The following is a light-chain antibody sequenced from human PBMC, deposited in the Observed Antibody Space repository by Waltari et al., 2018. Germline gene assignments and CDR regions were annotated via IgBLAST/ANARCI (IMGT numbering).Light chain of an antibody. Sequence: DIQMTQSPSTLSASVGDRVTITCRASQSISSWFAWYQQKPGKAPKLLIYKASSLESGVPSGFSGSGSGTEFTLTISSLQPDDVATYYCQQYNSYGTFGQGTKVEIK. V-gene: IGKV1-5*03. J-gene: IGKJ1*01. CDR3: QQYNSYGT. CDR1: QSISSW. CDR2: KAS.